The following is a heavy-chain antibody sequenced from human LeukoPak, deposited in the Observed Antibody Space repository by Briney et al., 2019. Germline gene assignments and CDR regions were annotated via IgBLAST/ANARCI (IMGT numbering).Heavy chain of an antibody. CDR1: GGTFSSYA. CDR3: ARGGSGCSSTSCTPHFDY. Sequence: RASVKVSCKASGGTFSSYAISWVRQAPGQGLEWMGGIIPIFGTANYAQKFQGRVTITTDESTSTAYMELSGLRSEDTAVYYCARGGSGCSSTSCTPHFDYWGQGTLVTVSS. V-gene: IGHV1-69*05. D-gene: IGHD2-2*01. CDR2: IIPIFGTA. J-gene: IGHJ4*02.